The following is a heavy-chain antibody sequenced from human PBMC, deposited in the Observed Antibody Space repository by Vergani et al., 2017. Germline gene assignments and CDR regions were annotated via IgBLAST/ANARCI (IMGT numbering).Heavy chain of an antibody. V-gene: IGHV3-43*01. D-gene: IGHD6-13*01. CDR3: AKDMPAAAAEGNDAFDI. CDR2: ISWDGGST. Sequence: EVQLVESGGVVVQPGGSLRLSCAASGFTFDDYTLHWVRQAPGKGVEWVWLISWDGGSTYYPNPVKGRFTISRDHSTNSLYLQMTSLRTEETALYYCAKDMPAAAAEGNDAFDIWGQGTMVTVSS. CDR1: GFTFDDYT. J-gene: IGHJ3*02.